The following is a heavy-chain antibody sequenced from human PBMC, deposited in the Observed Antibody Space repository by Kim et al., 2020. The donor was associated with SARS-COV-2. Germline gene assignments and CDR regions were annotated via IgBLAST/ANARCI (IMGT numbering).Heavy chain of an antibody. V-gene: IGHV1-69*13. Sequence: SVKVSCKASGGTFSSYAISWVRQAPGQGLEWMGGIIPIFGTANYAQKFQGRVTITADESTSTAYMELSSLRSEDTAVYYCATSGRYSSSWYWFDYWGQGTLVTVSS. CDR3: ATSGRYSSSWYWFDY. CDR2: IIPIFGTA. D-gene: IGHD6-13*01. J-gene: IGHJ4*02. CDR1: GGTFSSYA.